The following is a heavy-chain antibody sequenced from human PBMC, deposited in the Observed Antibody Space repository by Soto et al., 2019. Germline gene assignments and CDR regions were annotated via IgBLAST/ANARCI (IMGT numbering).Heavy chain of an antibody. Sequence: QVQLLQSGAEVKKPGSSVKVSCKVSGGAFTNYSLNWVRHAPGQGLEWLGGIIPLHNTSNYSLKFVGRSSVTADISTSTVYMFLSGLTSDDTATYYCASGSNWNPLSYHGMDVWGQGTTVTVSS. CDR3: ASGSNWNPLSYHGMDV. V-gene: IGHV1-69*06. CDR2: IIPLHNTS. CDR1: GGAFTNYS. J-gene: IGHJ6*02. D-gene: IGHD1-20*01.